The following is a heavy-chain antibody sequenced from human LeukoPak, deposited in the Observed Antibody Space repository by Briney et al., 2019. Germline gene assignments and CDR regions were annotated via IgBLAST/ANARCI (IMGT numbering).Heavy chain of an antibody. CDR1: GFTFSSYA. Sequence: GGSLRLSCAASGFTFSSYAMSWVRQAPGEGLEGVSAISGSGGSTYYADSVKGWFTTSRDNSKNTLYLQMNSRRAEDTAVFYCANYRKVGTTWSYFDYWGQGTLVTVSS. J-gene: IGHJ4*02. D-gene: IGHD1-26*01. CDR2: ISGSGGST. CDR3: ANYRKVGTTWSYFDY. V-gene: IGHV3-23*01.